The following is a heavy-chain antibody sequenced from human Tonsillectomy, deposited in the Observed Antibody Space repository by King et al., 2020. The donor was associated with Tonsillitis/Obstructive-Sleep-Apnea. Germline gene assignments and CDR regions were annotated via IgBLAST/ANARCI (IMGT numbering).Heavy chain of an antibody. J-gene: IGHJ6*03. CDR3: VKGTSGEFSYYYMDG. Sequence: VQLVESGGGLVQPGGSLRLSCSASGFTFSSYALHWVRQAPGKGLEYVSALNANGGSTCYADYLKGRFTISRDNSNSTVYLQMSSLRAEDTAVYYCVKGTSGEFSYYYMDGWGKGTTVTVSS. CDR2: LNANGGST. CDR1: GFTFSSYA. D-gene: IGHD3-10*01. V-gene: IGHV3-64D*06.